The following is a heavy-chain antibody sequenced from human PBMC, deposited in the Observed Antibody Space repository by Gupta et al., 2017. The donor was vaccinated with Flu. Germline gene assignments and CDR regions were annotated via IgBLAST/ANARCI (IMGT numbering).Heavy chain of an antibody. D-gene: IGHD2-8*01. CDR2: VYYSGTA. J-gene: IGHJ6*03. CDR1: YY. CDR3: ARSNAASAFYYYYYLDV. V-gene: IGHV4-39*01. Sequence: YYWGWFRQPPGKGLEWIGSVYYSGTAYYKPSLKSRVTISVDTSKNEVSLKLTSVTATDTAVYFCARSNAASAFYYYYYLDVWGKGTTVTVSS.